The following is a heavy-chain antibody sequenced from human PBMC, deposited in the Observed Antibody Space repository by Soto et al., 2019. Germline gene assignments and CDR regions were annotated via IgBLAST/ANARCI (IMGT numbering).Heavy chain of an antibody. CDR2: ISSSSSYI. V-gene: IGHV3-21*01. CDR1: GFTFSSYS. Sequence: EVQLVESGGGLVKPGGSLRLSCAASGFTFSSYSMNWVRQAPGKGLEWVSSISSSSSYIYYADSVKGRFTISRDNAKNSLYLQMNSLGAEDTAVYYCARDQGGWFDPWGQGTLVTVSS. J-gene: IGHJ5*02. CDR3: ARDQGGWFDP. D-gene: IGHD3-16*01.